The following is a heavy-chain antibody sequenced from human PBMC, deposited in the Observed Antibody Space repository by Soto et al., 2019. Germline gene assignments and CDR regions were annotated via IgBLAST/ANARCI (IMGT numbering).Heavy chain of an antibody. Sequence: EVQLVETGGGLIQPGGSLRLSCAASEFTVSANFMNWVRQAPGKGLEWVSVIYSGGSTYYADSVKGRFTISRDTSKNILYLHMNNLRAEDTAVYYCVGKWFDFWGQGTRVTVSS. CDR3: VGKWFDF. CDR1: EFTVSANF. J-gene: IGHJ5*01. CDR2: IYSGGST. V-gene: IGHV3-53*02.